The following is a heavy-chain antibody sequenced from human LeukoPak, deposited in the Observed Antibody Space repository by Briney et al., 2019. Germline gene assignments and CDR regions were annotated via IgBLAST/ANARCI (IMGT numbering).Heavy chain of an antibody. V-gene: IGHV3-23*01. J-gene: IGHJ4*02. D-gene: IGHD1-26*01. CDR3: ARDGSGSYFGFFDY. Sequence: GGSLRLSCAASGFTFSNYALSWVRQAPGKGLEWVSAISGTGDATWYPDSVKGRFTISRDRSKNTVYLQMNSLRVEDTALYYCARDGSGSYFGFFDYWGQGTLVTVSS. CDR1: GFTFSNYA. CDR2: ISGTGDAT.